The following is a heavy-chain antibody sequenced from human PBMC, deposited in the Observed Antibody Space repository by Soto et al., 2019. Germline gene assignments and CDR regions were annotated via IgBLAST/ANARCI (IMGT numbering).Heavy chain of an antibody. V-gene: IGHV1-2*04. Sequence: ASVKVSCKASGYTFTGYYMHWVRQAPGQGLEWMGWINPNSGGTNYAQKFQGWVTVTRDTSISTAYMELSRLRSDDTAVYYCARAYYDYIWGSYRDNWFDPWGQGTLVTVSS. CDR2: INPNSGGT. D-gene: IGHD3-16*02. CDR1: GYTFTGYY. J-gene: IGHJ5*02. CDR3: ARAYYDYIWGSYRDNWFDP.